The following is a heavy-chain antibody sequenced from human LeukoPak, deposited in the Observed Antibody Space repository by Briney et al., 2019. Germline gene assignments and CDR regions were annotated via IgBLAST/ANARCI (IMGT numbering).Heavy chain of an antibody. CDR1: GFTFDDYG. CDR3: ARDRSLDYYYYMDV. CDR2: INWNGGST. V-gene: IGHV3-20*04. Sequence: GGSLRLSCAASGFTFDDYGMSWVRHAPGKGLEWVSGINWNGGSTVYADSVKGRFTISRDNAKNSLYLQMNSLRAEDTALYYCARDRSLDYYYYMDVWGKGTTVTVSS. J-gene: IGHJ6*03.